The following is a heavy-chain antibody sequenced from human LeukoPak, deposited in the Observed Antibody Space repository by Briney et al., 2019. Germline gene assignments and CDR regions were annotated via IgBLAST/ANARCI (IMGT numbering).Heavy chain of an antibody. V-gene: IGHV3-23*01. CDR3: AKDQSRVGESYPFDS. CDR1: GVTFSSCA. J-gene: IGHJ4*02. Sequence: GDSLTLTCAASGVTFSSCAMTWARQAPGKGLEWVSSISGSGATTYYADSEKRRFTISRDNSNNTVYLQMNSLRADDTAVDYCAKDQSRVGESYPFDSWGQGMQVGVSS. CDR2: ISGSGATT. D-gene: IGHD1-26*01.